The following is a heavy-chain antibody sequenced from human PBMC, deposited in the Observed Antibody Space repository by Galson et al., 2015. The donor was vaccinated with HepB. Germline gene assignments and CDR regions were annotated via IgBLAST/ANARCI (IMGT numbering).Heavy chain of an antibody. Sequence: SLRLSCAASGFNFNSYSMNWVRQAPGKGLEWVSSISGSSMYIYYADSVKGRFTISRDNAKNSLYLQMNSLRAEDTAVYYCARDRNDILTYFDYWGQGILVTVAS. D-gene: IGHD3-9*01. V-gene: IGHV3-21*01. CDR1: GFNFNSYS. J-gene: IGHJ4*02. CDR2: ISGSSMYI. CDR3: ARDRNDILTYFDY.